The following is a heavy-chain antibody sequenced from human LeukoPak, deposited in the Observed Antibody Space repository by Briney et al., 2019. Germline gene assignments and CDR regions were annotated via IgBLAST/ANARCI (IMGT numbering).Heavy chain of an antibody. CDR1: GGTFSSYA. CDR3: ARGRGYYDSSGYFDY. J-gene: IGHJ4*02. V-gene: IGHV1-69*04. CDR2: IIPIFGIA. D-gene: IGHD3-22*01. Sequence: SVKVSCKASGGTFSSYAISWVRQAPGQGLEWMGRIIPIFGIANYAQKFQGRVTITADKSTSTAYMELGSLRSEDTAVYYCARGRGYYDSSGYFDYWGQGTLVTVSS.